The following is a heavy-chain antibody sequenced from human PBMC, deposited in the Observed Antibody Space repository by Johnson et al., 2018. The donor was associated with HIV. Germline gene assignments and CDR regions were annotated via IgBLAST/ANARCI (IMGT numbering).Heavy chain of an antibody. J-gene: IGHJ3*02. V-gene: IGHV3-11*04. CDR1: GFVFSDYH. Sequence: QVQLVESGGGLVKPGGSLRLSCVISGFVFSDYHMSWVRQAPGKGLEWISYISSGGSNKYYADSVKGRFTISRDNSKNTLYLQMNSLRAEDTAVYYCAREGGIRGPSPVDAFDIWGQGTMVTVSS. CDR2: ISSGGSNK. D-gene: IGHD3-16*01. CDR3: AREGGIRGPSPVDAFDI.